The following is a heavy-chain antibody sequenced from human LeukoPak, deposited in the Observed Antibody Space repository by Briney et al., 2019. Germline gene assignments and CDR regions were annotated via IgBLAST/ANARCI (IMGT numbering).Heavy chain of an antibody. CDR2: INPNSGGA. V-gene: IGHV1-2*02. CDR3: ARGGFYDISGYLPDY. J-gene: IGHJ4*02. CDR1: GYTFTGYY. D-gene: IGHD3-22*01. Sequence: ASVKVSCKASGYTFTGYYMHWVRQAPGQGLEWMGWINPNSGGANYAQKFQGRVTLTRDTSISTYYMELSRLKSDDTAVYYCARGGFYDISGYLPDYWGQGTLVTVSS.